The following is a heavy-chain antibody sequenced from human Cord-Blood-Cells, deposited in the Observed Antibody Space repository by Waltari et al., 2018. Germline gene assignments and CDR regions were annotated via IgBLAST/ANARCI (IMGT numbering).Heavy chain of an antibody. CDR2: IYWDDDK. D-gene: IGHD3-10*01. CDR3: ARANREIWFRESWSFDY. V-gene: IGHV2-5*02. Sequence: QITLKESGPTLVKPTQTLTLTCTFSGFSLSTSGVGVGWIRQPPGKALEWFALIYWDDDKRYSPSLKSRLTITKDTSKNQVVLTMTNMDPVDTATYYCARANREIWFRESWSFDYWGQGTLVTVSS. J-gene: IGHJ4*02. CDR1: GFSLSTSGVG.